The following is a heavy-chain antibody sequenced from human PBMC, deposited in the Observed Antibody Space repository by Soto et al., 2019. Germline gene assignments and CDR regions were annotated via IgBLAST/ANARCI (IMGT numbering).Heavy chain of an antibody. D-gene: IGHD5-12*01. CDR3: ARALGYSGYAGMDV. CDR1: GYTFTIYG. CDR2: ISPDNGNT. J-gene: IGHJ6*02. V-gene: IGHV1-18*01. Sequence: QVQLVQSGGEVKKPGASVKVSCKASGYTFTIYGINWVRQAPGQGLEWMGWISPDNGNTNYAQKLQGRVTMTTDTSTSTAYLELRSLRADDTAVSYCARALGYSGYAGMDVWGQGTTVNVSS.